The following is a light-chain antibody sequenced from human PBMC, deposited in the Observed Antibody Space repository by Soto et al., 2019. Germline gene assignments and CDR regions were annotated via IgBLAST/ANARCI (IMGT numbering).Light chain of an antibody. CDR1: QGIRSD. CDR2: AAS. J-gene: IGKJ1*01. CDR3: LQDYNYPRT. V-gene: IGKV1-6*01. Sequence: AIQMTQSPSSLSASVGDRVTITCRASQGIRSDLGWYQQRPGKAPKLLIYAASSLQSGVPSRFSGSGSGTDFTLTISSLQPEDFATNYCLQDYNYPRTFGQGTKMEIK.